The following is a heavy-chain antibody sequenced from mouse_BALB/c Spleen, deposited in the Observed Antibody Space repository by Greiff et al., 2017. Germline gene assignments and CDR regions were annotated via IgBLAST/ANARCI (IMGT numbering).Heavy chain of an antibody. Sequence: EVMLVESGGGLVKPGGSLKLSCAASGFTFSDYYMYWVRQTPEKRLEWVATISDGGSYTYYPDSVKGRFTISRDNAKNNLYLQMSSLKSEDTAMYYCARDGRTGAFDYWGQGTTLTVSS. D-gene: IGHD4-1*01. V-gene: IGHV5-4*02. J-gene: IGHJ2*01. CDR1: GFTFSDYY. CDR2: ISDGGSYT. CDR3: ARDGRTGAFDY.